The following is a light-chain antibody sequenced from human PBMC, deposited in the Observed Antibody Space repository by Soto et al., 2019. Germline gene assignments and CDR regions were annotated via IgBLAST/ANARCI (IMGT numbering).Light chain of an antibody. CDR1: QSVSSY. V-gene: IGKV3-11*01. CDR2: DAS. J-gene: IGKJ2*01. CDR3: QQRSNWPPYT. Sequence: EIVLTQSPATLSLSPGERATLSCRASQSVSSYLAWYQQKPGQAPRLLIYDASNRATGIPARFSGSGSGSDFTLPIRSLEPEDFAVYYCQQRSNWPPYTFGQGTKVDIK.